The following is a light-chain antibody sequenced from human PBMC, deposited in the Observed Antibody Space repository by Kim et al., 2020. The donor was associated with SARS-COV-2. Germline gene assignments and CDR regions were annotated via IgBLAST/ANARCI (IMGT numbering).Light chain of an antibody. CDR3: MQALQTPIT. Sequence: PASISCRSSQSLLHSNGYNYLDWYLQKPGQSPQLLIYLGSNRASGVPDRFSGSGSGTDFTLKISRVEAEDVGVYYYMQALQTPITFGQGTRLEIK. CDR1: QSLLHSNGYNY. V-gene: IGKV2-28*01. J-gene: IGKJ5*01. CDR2: LGS.